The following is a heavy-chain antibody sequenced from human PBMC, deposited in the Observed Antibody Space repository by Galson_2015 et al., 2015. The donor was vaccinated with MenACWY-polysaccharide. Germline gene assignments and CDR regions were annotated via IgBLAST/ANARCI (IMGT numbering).Heavy chain of an antibody. J-gene: IGHJ6*01. V-gene: IGHV3-7*01. CDR3: ARDYCSRTTCNGMDV. D-gene: IGHD2-2*01. CDR1: GFTFTDHY. Sequence: SLRLSCAASGFTFTDHYMTWVRQAPGRGLEWVANIKGDGSDKNYADSVKGRFTISRDNAKNSLYLQMNSLRLEDTAVYYCARDYCSRTTCNGMDVWGQGTTVTVSS. CDR2: IKGDGSDK.